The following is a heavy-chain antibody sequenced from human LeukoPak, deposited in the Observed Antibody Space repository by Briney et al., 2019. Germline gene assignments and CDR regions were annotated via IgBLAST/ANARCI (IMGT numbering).Heavy chain of an antibody. CDR3: AKDRLHRSAAASPWFDP. J-gene: IGHJ5*02. CDR2: ISGSGGST. Sequence: PGGSLRLSCAASGFTFSSYAMSWVRQAPGKGLEWVSAISGSGGSTYYADSVKGRFTISRDNSKNTLYLQMNSLRAEDTAVYHCAKDRLHRSAAASPWFDPWGQGTLVTVSS. CDR1: GFTFSSYA. D-gene: IGHD6-13*01. V-gene: IGHV3-23*01.